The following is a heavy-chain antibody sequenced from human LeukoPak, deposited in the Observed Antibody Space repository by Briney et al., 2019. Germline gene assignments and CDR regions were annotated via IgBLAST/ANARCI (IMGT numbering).Heavy chain of an antibody. CDR2: ISETGSI. J-gene: IGHJ6*03. CDR1: GGSIRSYN. Sequence: SETLSLTCTVSGGSIRSYNWNWIRQPPGKGLEWIGYISETGSINYNSSPENRVTLSLDTSKSQISLNLRSATVADTAVYYCARQDALGKFPPPYYMDVWGKGTTVIVS. D-gene: IGHD1-26*01. CDR3: ARQDALGKFPPPYYMDV. V-gene: IGHV4-59*08.